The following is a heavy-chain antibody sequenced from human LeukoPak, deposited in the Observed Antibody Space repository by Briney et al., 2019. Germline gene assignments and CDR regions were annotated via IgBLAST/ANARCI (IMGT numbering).Heavy chain of an antibody. CDR3: ARGAYCRGCRCPAGFDY. D-gene: IGHD2-15*01. Sequence: GGSLRLSCAASGFTFNDYYMDWVRQAPGKGLEWVGSARNNAQSYTTYYAESVKGRFRTSRDDSNNLLYLQMNSLQTEDTDIYYCARGAYCRGCRCPAGFDYWGQGALVTVSS. J-gene: IGHJ4*02. CDR1: GFTFNDYY. V-gene: IGHV3-72*01. CDR2: ARNNAQSYTT.